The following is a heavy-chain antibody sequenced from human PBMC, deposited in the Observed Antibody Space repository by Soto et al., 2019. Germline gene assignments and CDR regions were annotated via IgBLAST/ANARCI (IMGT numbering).Heavy chain of an antibody. CDR2: IKQDGGEK. V-gene: IGHV3-7*01. CDR1: GFTFSSYW. J-gene: IGHJ5*02. Sequence: EVQLVESGGGLVQPGGSLRLSCAASGFTFSSYWMSWVRQAPGKGLEWVANIKQDGGEKYYVDSVKGRFTISRDNAKNALYLQMNSLRAEDTAIYYCARGRILYSSGYYVGWLDPWGQGTQVTVSS. D-gene: IGHD6-19*01. CDR3: ARGRILYSSGYYVGWLDP.